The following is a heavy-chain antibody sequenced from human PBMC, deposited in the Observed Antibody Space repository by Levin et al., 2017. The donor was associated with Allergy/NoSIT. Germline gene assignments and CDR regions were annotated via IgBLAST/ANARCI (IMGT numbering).Heavy chain of an antibody. V-gene: IGHV3-53*01. J-gene: IGHJ4*02. D-gene: IGHD1-26*01. CDR2: IYSGGST. CDR1: GFTVSSNY. CDR3: ARVRWELRPYFDY. Sequence: GESLKISCAASGFTVSSNYMSWVRQAPGKGLEWVSVIYSGGSTYYADSVKGRFTISRDNSKNTLYLQMNSLRAEDTAVYYCARVRWELRPYFDYWGQGTLVTVSS.